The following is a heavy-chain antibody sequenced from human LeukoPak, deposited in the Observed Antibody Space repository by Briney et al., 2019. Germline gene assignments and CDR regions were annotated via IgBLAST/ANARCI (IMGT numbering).Heavy chain of an antibody. CDR2: ISANGGST. J-gene: IGHJ6*02. CDR1: GFTFSSYA. D-gene: IGHD2-21*02. V-gene: IGHV3-23*01. CDR3: AKVTAAPNCYYGMDV. Sequence: GGSLRLSCEASGFTFSSYAISWVRQAPGQGLEWVSAISANGGSTYYAHSVKGRFTISRDNSKNTLYLQMNSLRAEDTAVYYCAKVTAAPNCYYGMDVWGQGTTVTVSS.